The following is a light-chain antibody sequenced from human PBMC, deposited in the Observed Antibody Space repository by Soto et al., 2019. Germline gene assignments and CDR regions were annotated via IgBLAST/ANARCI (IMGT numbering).Light chain of an antibody. Sequence: DIQMTQSPSTLSASVGDRVTITCRASQSISSWLAWYQQKPGKAPKLLIYDASRLESGVPSRFSGSESGTEFTLTISSLQPDDFAPYYCQQYNSYVGTFGQGTKLEIK. CDR2: DAS. CDR3: QQYNSYVGT. CDR1: QSISSW. V-gene: IGKV1-5*01. J-gene: IGKJ2*01.